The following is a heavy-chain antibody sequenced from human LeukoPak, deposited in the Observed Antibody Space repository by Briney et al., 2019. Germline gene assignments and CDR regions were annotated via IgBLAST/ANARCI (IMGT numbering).Heavy chain of an antibody. CDR1: GFTFTTYW. V-gene: IGHV3-23*01. CDR3: GKGRLSYYGMDV. J-gene: IGHJ6*02. CDR2: ISGSGGST. D-gene: IGHD3-10*01. Sequence: GGSLRLSCAASGFTFTTYWMHWVRQAPGKGLEWVSAISGSGGSTYYADSVKGRFTISRDNSKNTLYLQMNSLRAEDTAVYYCGKGRLSYYGMDVWGQGTTVTVSS.